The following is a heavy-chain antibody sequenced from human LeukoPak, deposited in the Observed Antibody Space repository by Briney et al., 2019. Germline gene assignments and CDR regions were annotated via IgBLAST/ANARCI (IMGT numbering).Heavy chain of an antibody. J-gene: IGHJ4*02. V-gene: IGHV3-23*01. CDR1: GFTFSSYS. CDR3: AKHIDARPSYFDY. D-gene: IGHD6-6*01. CDR2: ISSSGGGT. Sequence: PGGSLRLSCAASGFTFSSYSMNWVRQAPGKGLEWVSGISSSGGGTYYADSVKGRFTTPRDNSKHTLYLQMNSLRAEDTAVYYCAKHIDARPSYFDYWGQGTLVTVSS.